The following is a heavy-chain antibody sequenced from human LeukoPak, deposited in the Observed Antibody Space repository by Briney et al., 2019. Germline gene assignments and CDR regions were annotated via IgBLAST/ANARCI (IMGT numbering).Heavy chain of an antibody. Sequence: GGSLRLSCAASGFTFSSYSMNWVRQAPGEGLEWVSSISSSSSYIYYADSVKGRFTISRDNAKNSLYLQMNSLRAEDTAVYYCARDYWNDDYMDVWGKGTTVTVSS. J-gene: IGHJ6*03. V-gene: IGHV3-21*01. CDR3: ARDYWNDDYMDV. CDR2: ISSSSSYI. CDR1: GFTFSSYS. D-gene: IGHD1-1*01.